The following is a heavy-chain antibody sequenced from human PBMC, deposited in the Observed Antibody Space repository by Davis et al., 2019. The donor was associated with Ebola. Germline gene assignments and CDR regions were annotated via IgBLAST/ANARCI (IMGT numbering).Heavy chain of an antibody. CDR2: IKSKTDGGTT. V-gene: IGHV3-15*01. CDR1: GFTFRNAW. J-gene: IGHJ4*02. CDR3: IRHGDSIDY. D-gene: IGHD4-17*01. Sequence: PGGSLRLSSAASGFTFRNAWMSWVRQAPGKGLEWVGRIKSKTDGGTTDYAAPVKGRVTISRDDSKNTLYLQMNSLKTEDTAMYYCIRHGDSIDYWGQGTLVTVSS.